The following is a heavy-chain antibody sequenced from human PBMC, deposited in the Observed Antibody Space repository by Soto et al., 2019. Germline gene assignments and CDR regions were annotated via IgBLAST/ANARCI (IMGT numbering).Heavy chain of an antibody. CDR3: ARARPFYDY. CDR2: INGDGRST. Sequence: GGSLRLSCAASGFSFSSYWMQWVRRVPGKGLMCVSRINGDGRSTAHADFVKGRFTISRDNAKNIVYLQMNSLRAEDTAVYSCARARPFYDYWGQGVQVTVSS. CDR1: GFSFSSYW. J-gene: IGHJ4*02. V-gene: IGHV3-74*01.